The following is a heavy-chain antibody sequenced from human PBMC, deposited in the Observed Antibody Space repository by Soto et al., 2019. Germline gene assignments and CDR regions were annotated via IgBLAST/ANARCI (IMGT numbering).Heavy chain of an antibody. CDR3: ARDRYGDPLWGQDDFDY. CDR1: GFTFSSYA. D-gene: IGHD4-17*01. Sequence: EAQLLESGGGLVQPGGSLRLSCAASGFTFSSYAMSWVRQAPGKGLEWVSTISDSGNRTYSADSVKGRFTISRDNSKNTLYLQMNSLRAEVTAVYYCARDRYGDPLWGQDDFDYWGQGTLVTVSS. CDR2: ISDSGNRT. V-gene: IGHV3-23*01. J-gene: IGHJ4*02.